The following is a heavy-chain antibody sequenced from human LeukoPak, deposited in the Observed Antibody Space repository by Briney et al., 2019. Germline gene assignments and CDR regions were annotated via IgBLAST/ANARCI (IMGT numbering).Heavy chain of an antibody. CDR2: IYPDDSDP. D-gene: IGHD1-26*01. CDR1: GYSFSSYW. CDR3: ATPVGRNGMDV. J-gene: IGHJ6*02. Sequence: GESLKISCKGSGYSFSSYWIGWVRQMPGKGLEWMGIIYPDDSDPKYSPSLQGQVTISADKSISTAYLQWSSLQASDTAMYYCATPVGRNGMDVWGQGTTVTVSS. V-gene: IGHV5-51*01.